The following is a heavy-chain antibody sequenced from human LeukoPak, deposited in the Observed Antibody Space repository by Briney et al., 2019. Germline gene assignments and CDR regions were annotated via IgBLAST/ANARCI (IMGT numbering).Heavy chain of an antibody. CDR2: LKQDGSEI. V-gene: IGHV3-7*01. CDR1: GFTFSDYW. CDR3: AGGAGWSIDY. D-gene: IGHD2-15*01. Sequence: PGGSLRLSCAASGFTFSDYWMNWVRQAPGKGLEWVAILKQDGSEILYVDSVKGRFTISRDNAKNSLYLQMNSLRAEDTAVYYCAGGAGWSIDYWGPGTLVTISS. J-gene: IGHJ4*02.